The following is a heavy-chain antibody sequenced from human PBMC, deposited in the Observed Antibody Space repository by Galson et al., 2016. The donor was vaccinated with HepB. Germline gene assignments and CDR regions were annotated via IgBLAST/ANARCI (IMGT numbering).Heavy chain of an antibody. Sequence: SVKVSCKASGGTFSSYSIVWVRQAPGQGLEYMGGIIPIYGTANYARDLQPRITINADESTGTAYLDFSSLTSEDTAVYYCAREAGGNFDLWGKGTLVIVSS. CDR3: AREAGGNFDL. D-gene: IGHD4-23*01. J-gene: IGHJ5*02. V-gene: IGHV1-69*13. CDR1: GGTFSSYS. CDR2: IIPIYGTA.